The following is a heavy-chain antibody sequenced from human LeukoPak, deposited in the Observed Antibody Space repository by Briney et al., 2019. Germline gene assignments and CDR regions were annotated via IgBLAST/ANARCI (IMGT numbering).Heavy chain of an antibody. V-gene: IGHV1-69*01. CDR1: GGTFGSYA. J-gene: IGHJ4*02. CDR3: ARGPRRGYSYGVFDY. CDR2: IIPIFGTA. D-gene: IGHD5-18*01. Sequence: SVKVSCKASGGTFGSYAISWVRQAPGQGLEWMGGIIPIFGTANYAQKFQGRVTITADESTSTAYMELSSLRSEDTAVYYCARGPRRGYSYGVFDYWGQGTLVTVSS.